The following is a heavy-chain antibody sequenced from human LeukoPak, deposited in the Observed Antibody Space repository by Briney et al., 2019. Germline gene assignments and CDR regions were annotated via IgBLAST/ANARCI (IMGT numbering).Heavy chain of an antibody. J-gene: IGHJ4*02. D-gene: IGHD4-17*01. Sequence: RGSLRLSCAASGFTFSSYAMSWVRQAPGKGLEWVSAISGSGGSTYYADSVKGRFTISRDNSKNTLYLQMNSLRAEDTAVYYCAKDLGDYGDYTYEYWGQGTLVTVSS. V-gene: IGHV3-23*01. CDR1: GFTFSSYA. CDR2: ISGSGGST. CDR3: AKDLGDYGDYTYEY.